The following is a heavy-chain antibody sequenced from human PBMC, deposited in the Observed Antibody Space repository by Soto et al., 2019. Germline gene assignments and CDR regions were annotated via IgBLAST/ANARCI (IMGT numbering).Heavy chain of an antibody. D-gene: IGHD6-19*01. CDR3: AREGSAPYYYYGMDV. CDR1: GYTFTSYG. CDR2: INGYNGNT. Sequence: QVQLEQSGAEVKKPGDSMKVSCKAYGYTFTSYGISWVRQAPGQGLEWMGWINGYNGNTDYPQKVQGRVTMKTDTSTSKAYMELRSLRSDDTAVYYCAREGSAPYYYYGMDVWGQGTTVTVSS. V-gene: IGHV1-18*01. J-gene: IGHJ6*02.